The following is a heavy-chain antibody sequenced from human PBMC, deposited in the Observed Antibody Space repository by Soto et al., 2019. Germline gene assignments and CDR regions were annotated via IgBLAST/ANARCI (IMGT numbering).Heavy chain of an antibody. J-gene: IGHJ6*02. V-gene: IGHV1-18*01. D-gene: IGHD2-15*01. CDR3: ARDGVDTATGYYYGIAV. CDR1: GYTFTSYG. Sequence: QVQLVQSGAEVKKPGASVKVSCKASGYTFTSYGISWVRQAPGQGLEWMGWISAYNGNTNYAQKLQGRVTMTTDSPTSTAYMELRSLRSDDTAVYYCARDGVDTATGYYYGIAVWGPGTTVTVSS. CDR2: ISAYNGNT.